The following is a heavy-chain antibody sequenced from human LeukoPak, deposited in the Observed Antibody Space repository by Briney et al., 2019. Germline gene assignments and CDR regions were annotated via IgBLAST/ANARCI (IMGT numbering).Heavy chain of an antibody. Sequence: GASVKVSCKASGGTFSSYAISWVRQAPGQGLEWMEGIIPIFGTANYAQKFQGRVTITTDESTSTAYMELSSLRSEDTAVYYCARGESGTDNGLNDYWGQGTLVTVSS. CDR1: GGTFSSYA. V-gene: IGHV1-69*05. J-gene: IGHJ4*02. CDR3: ARGESGTDNGLNDY. D-gene: IGHD1-7*01. CDR2: IIPIFGTA.